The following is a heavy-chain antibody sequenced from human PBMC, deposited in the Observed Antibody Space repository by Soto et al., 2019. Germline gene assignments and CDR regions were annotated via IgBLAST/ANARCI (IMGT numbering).Heavy chain of an antibody. V-gene: IGHV4-39*07. J-gene: IGHJ6*03. CDR2: IYHTGST. CDR1: SASISSISYF. CDR3: ARGGGSSWPPSLDYYYMYV. Sequence: SETLSLTCTVSSASISSISYFWGWIRQPPGKGLEWIWSIYHTGSTYYSPSLKSRVTISVDTSKNQFSLKLSSVTAADTAVYYCARGGGSSWPPSLDYYYMYVWGKGTTVTVSS. D-gene: IGHD6-13*01.